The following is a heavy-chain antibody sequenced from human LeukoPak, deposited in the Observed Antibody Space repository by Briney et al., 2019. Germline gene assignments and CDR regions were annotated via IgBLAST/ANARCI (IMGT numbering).Heavy chain of an antibody. CDR3: ARGDIVVVPAPNYFDY. J-gene: IGHJ4*02. V-gene: IGHV3-30-3*01. D-gene: IGHD2-2*01. CDR2: ISYDGSNK. Sequence: GGSLRLSCAASGFTFSSYAMHWVRQAPGKGLEWVAVISYDGSNKYYADSVKGRFTISRDNSKNTLYLQMNSLRAEDTAVYYCARGDIVVVPAPNYFDYWGQGTLVTVSS. CDR1: GFTFSSYA.